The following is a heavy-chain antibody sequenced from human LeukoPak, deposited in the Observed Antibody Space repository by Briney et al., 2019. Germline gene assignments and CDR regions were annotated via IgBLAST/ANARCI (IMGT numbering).Heavy chain of an antibody. CDR3: ASGGPVTTYDFDY. D-gene: IGHD4-17*01. V-gene: IGHV3-7*02. CDR2: IKQGGSEK. Sequence: GGSLRLSCAASGFIFSNYWMTWVRQAPGKGLEWVANIKQGGSEKYYVDSVKGRFTISRDNARNLLYLQMNSLRAEDTAVYYCASGGPVTTYDFDYWGQGTLVTVSS. CDR1: GFIFSNYW. J-gene: IGHJ4*02.